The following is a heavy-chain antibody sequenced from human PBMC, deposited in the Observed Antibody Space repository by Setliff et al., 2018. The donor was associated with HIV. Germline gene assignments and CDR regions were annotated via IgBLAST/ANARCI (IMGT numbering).Heavy chain of an antibody. V-gene: IGHV1-69*05. CDR3: ATDKHYYGSGSYYALDY. Sequence: ASVKVSCKASGYTFTSYGISWVRQAPGQGLEWMGGIIPIFGTANYAQKFQGRVTITTDESTSTAYMELSSLRSEDTAVYYCATDKHYYGSGSYYALDYWGQGTLVTVSS. J-gene: IGHJ4*02. CDR1: GYTFTSYG. CDR2: IIPIFGTA. D-gene: IGHD3-10*01.